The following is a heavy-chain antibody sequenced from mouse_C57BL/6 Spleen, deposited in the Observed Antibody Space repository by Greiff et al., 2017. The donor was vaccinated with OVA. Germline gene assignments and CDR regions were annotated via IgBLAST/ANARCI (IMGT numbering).Heavy chain of an antibody. CDR3: ASPAYYSNYGFAY. J-gene: IGHJ3*01. CDR1: GYAFSSSW. V-gene: IGHV1-82*01. CDR2: IYPGDGDT. Sequence: VQLQQSGPELVKPGASVKISCKASGYAFSSSWMNWVKQRPGKGLEWIGRIYPGDGDTNYNGKFKGKATLTADKSSSTAYMQLSSLTSEDSAVYFCASPAYYSNYGFAYWGQGTLVTVSA. D-gene: IGHD2-5*01.